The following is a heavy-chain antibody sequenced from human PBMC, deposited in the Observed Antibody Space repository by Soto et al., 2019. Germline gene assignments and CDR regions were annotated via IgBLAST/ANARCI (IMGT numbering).Heavy chain of an antibody. J-gene: IGHJ4*02. CDR2: MFSRGSA. CDR1: GDSIGSYH. V-gene: IGHV4-59*01. Sequence: SETLSLTGTASGDSIGSYHCSWVRQPPWKGLEWIGFMFSRGSANYNPSLKSRVTISVDTSKSQFYLKLTSVTAADTAIYYCARHHPRSVAPVEIRFDFLGKVTLVAVS. D-gene: IGHD2-21*01. CDR3: ARHHPRSVAPVEIRFDF.